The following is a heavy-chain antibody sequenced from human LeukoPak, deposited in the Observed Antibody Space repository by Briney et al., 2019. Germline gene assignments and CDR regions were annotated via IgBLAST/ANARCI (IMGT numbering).Heavy chain of an antibody. Sequence: GESLKISCKGSGYSFANYWIGWVRQMPGKGLEWMGIIYPGDSDIRYSPSFRGQVTISADKSISTAYLQWSSLKASDTAIYYCARLIVGSSSTGWFDPWGQGTLVTVSS. CDR1: GYSFANYW. J-gene: IGHJ5*02. V-gene: IGHV5-51*01. D-gene: IGHD6-6*01. CDR3: ARLIVGSSSTGWFDP. CDR2: IYPGDSDI.